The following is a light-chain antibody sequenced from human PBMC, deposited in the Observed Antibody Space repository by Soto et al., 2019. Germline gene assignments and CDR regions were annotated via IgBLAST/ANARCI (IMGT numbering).Light chain of an antibody. V-gene: IGKV3-15*01. Sequence: EIVMTQSPATLSVSPGERATLSFSASQSVNSNLAWYQQKPGQAPRLLIYGASTRATGIPARFSGSGSGTEFTLTISSLQSEDFAEYYCQQYGSSPYTFCQGTKLEIK. CDR2: GAS. J-gene: IGKJ2*01. CDR3: QQYGSSPYT. CDR1: QSVNSN.